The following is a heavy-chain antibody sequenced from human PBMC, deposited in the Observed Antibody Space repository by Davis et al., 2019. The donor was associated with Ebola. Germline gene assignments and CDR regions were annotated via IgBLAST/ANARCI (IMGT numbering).Heavy chain of an antibody. D-gene: IGHD6-19*01. CDR3: AKDPSIAVAGNWFDP. Sequence: GESLKISCAASGFTFSSYAMSWVRQAPGKGLEWVSAISGSGGSTYYADSVKGRFTISRDNSKNTLYLQMNSLRAEDTAVYSCAKDPSIAVAGNWFDPWGQGTLVTVSS. CDR2: ISGSGGST. J-gene: IGHJ5*02. CDR1: GFTFSSYA. V-gene: IGHV3-23*01.